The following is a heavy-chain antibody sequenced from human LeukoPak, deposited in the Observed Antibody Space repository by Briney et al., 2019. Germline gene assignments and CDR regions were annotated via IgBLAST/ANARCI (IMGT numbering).Heavy chain of an antibody. Sequence: PGGSLRLSCAASGFTVSSNYMSWVRQAPGKGLEWVSVIYSGGSTYYADSVKGRFTISRDNSKNTLYLQMNSLRAEDTAVYYCAKIFTQNLEAAGTDDYWGQGTLVTVSS. CDR3: AKIFTQNLEAAGTDDY. CDR2: IYSGGST. D-gene: IGHD6-13*01. V-gene: IGHV3-66*01. J-gene: IGHJ4*02. CDR1: GFTVSSNY.